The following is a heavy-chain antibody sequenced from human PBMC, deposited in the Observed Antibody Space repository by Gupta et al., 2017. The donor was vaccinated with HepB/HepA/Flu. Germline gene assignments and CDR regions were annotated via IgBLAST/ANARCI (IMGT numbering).Heavy chain of an antibody. V-gene: IGHV6-1*01. D-gene: IGHD3-22*01. CDR1: GDSVSSNSAA. CDR2: TYYRSKWYN. J-gene: IGHJ3*02. CDR3: ARGAYYDSSGYYFYAFDI. Sequence: QVQLQQSGPGLVKPSQTLSLTCAISGDSVSSNSAAWTWIRQSPSRGLEWLGRTYYRSKWYNDYAVSVKSRITINPDTSKNQFSLQLNSVTPEDTAVYYCARGAYYDSSGYYFYAFDIWGQGTMVTVSS.